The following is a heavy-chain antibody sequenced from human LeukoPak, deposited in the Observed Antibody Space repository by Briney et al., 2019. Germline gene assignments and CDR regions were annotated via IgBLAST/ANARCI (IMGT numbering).Heavy chain of an antibody. V-gene: IGHV4-61*02. J-gene: IGHJ4*02. CDR3: ASQVGYFDY. CDR1: GGSVSSGSYY. D-gene: IGHD1-26*01. CDR2: ISTSGST. Sequence: SQTLSLTCTVSGGSVSSGSYYWCWIRQPAGKGLEWIGRISTSGSTNYNPSLKSRVTISRDTSKNQFSLKLSSVTAADTAVYYCASQVGYFDYWGQGTLVTVSS.